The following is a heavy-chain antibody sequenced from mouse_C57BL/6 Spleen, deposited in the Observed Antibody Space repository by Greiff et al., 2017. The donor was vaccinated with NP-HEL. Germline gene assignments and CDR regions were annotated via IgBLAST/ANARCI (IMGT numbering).Heavy chain of an antibody. CDR2: IYPGNSDT. CDR3: TGAKYGSSLPFDY. V-gene: IGHV1-5*01. Sequence: EVQLQQSGTVLARPGASVKMSCKTSGYTFTSYWMHWVKQRPGQGLEWIGAIYPGNSDTSYNQKFKGKAKLTAVTSASTAYMELSSLTNEDSAVYYCTGAKYGSSLPFDYWGQGTTLTVSS. J-gene: IGHJ2*01. CDR1: GYTFTSYW. D-gene: IGHD1-1*01.